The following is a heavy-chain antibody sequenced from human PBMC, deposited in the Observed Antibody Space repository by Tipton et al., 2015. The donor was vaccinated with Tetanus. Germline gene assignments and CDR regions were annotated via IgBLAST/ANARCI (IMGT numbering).Heavy chain of an antibody. CDR3: AGDRGDYIYYGMDV. D-gene: IGHD3-22*01. CDR2: IDPNSGGT. CDR1: GYTFTGYY. Sequence: QVQLVQSGAEMKKPGASVKVSCKASGYTFTGYYIYWVRQAPGQGLEWMGWIDPNSGGTVYAQKFQGRVTMTRDTSISTAYMGLRSLRSDDTAVYYCAGDRGDYIYYGMDVWGPGTTVTVS. J-gene: IGHJ6*02. V-gene: IGHV1-2*02.